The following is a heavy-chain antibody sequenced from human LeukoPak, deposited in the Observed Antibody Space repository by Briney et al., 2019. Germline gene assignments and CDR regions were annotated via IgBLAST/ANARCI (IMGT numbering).Heavy chain of an antibody. CDR1: GYSISSGYY. CDR3: ARGRSSGWYGTPTFDY. Sequence: PSETLSLTCTVSGYSISSGYYWGWTRQPPGKGLEWIGSIYHSGSTYYNPSLKSRVTISVDTSKNQFSLKLSSVTAADTAVYYCARGRSSGWYGTPTFDYWGQGTLVTVSS. V-gene: IGHV4-38-2*02. CDR2: IYHSGST. D-gene: IGHD6-19*01. J-gene: IGHJ4*02.